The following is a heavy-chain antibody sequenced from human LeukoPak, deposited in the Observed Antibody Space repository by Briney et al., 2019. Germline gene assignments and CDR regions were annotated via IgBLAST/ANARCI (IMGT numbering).Heavy chain of an antibody. V-gene: IGHV3-23*01. J-gene: IGHJ2*01. CDR1: GFTFSSYA. CDR2: ISGSGGST. Sequence: PGGSLRLSCAASGFTFSSYAMSWVRQAPGKGLEWVSVISGSGGSTYYVDSVKGRFTISRDNSKNTLYLQMNSLRAEDTAVYYCAEGGIEWYFDLWGRGTLVTVSS. CDR3: AEGGIEWYFDL.